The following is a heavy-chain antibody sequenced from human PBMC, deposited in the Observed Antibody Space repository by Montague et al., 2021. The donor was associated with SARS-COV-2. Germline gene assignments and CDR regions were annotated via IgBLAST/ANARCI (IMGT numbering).Heavy chain of an antibody. CDR3: ERGVYNRVIFVVSHRYDFDY. Sequence: SETLSLTCAVYTEAFNRYYWTWIRQPPGKGLGLIGEVSHPGSAKYNPSLKIQITISVYTYRKQVSLRLTSVTAADTATYDCERGVYNRVIFVVSHRYDFDYWGQGNMVAVSA. V-gene: IGHV4-34*01. D-gene: IGHD5-12*01. J-gene: IGHJ4*02. CDR2: VSHPGSA. CDR1: TEAFNRYY.